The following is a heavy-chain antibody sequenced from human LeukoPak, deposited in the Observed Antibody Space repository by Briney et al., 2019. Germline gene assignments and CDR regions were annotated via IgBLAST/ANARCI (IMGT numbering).Heavy chain of an antibody. CDR2: INPSGGNT. Sequence: ASVTVSCMASGYTFTSYYMHWVRQAPGQGLEWMGIINPSGGNTIYAQKFQGRATMTRHISTSTVYMELSSLRAEDTGVYYCARARGITPPDYWGQGTLVTVSS. CDR1: GYTFTSYY. V-gene: IGHV1-46*01. J-gene: IGHJ4*02. CDR3: ARARGITPPDY. D-gene: IGHD3-16*01.